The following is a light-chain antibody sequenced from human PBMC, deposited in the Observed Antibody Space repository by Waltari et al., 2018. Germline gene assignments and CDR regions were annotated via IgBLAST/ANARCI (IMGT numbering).Light chain of an antibody. CDR1: SSDVGDYRY. CDR3: SSYTTSTSYVV. Sequence: QSALTQPASVSGSPGQSITISCSGTSSDVGDYRYFAWYQQHPGKAPKLMIYEVSNRPSGVSNRFSGSKSGNTASLTISGLQAEDEADYYCSSYTTSTSYVVFGGGTKLTVL. V-gene: IGLV2-14*01. J-gene: IGLJ2*01. CDR2: EVS.